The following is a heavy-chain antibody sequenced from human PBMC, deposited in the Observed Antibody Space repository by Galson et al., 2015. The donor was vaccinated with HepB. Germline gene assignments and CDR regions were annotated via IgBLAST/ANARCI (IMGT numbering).Heavy chain of an antibody. CDR1: GFTFSSYT. CDR2: ISTSSTYK. CDR3: ARGYCSGGSCYSGDVADY. Sequence: SLRLSCAASGFTFSSYTMNWVRQAPGKGLEWVSSISTSSTYKHYADSVKGRFSISRDNAKNSLYLQMNSLRAEDTAVYYCARGYCSGGSCYSGDVADYWGQGTLVTVSS. V-gene: IGHV3-21*01. J-gene: IGHJ4*02. D-gene: IGHD2-15*01.